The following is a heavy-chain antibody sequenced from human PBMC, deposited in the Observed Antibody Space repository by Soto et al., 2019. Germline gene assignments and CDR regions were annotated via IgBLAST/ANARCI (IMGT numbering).Heavy chain of an antibody. Sequence: QVQLQESGPGLVKPSQTLSLTCIVSGGSISSGAYFWTWIRQHPGKGLESIGYIYYSGSTYYNPSLNSRVTISLDTSKNQFSLKLNSVTAADTAVYYCARYTSTWNDYYRMDVWGQGTTVTVSS. CDR2: IYYSGST. CDR3: ARYTSTWNDYYRMDV. J-gene: IGHJ6*02. D-gene: IGHD1-1*01. CDR1: GGSISSGAYF. V-gene: IGHV4-31*03.